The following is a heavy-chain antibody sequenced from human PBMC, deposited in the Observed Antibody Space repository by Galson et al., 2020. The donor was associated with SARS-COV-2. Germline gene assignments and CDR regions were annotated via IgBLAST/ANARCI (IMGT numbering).Heavy chain of an antibody. J-gene: IGHJ6*04. Sequence: SETLSLTCTVSGGSISSGGYYWSWIRQHPGKGLEWIGYIYYSGITYYNPSLKSRVTISVDTSKNQFSLKLSSVTAADTAVYYCARVDYDILAGDSPGGMDVGGKGATVTVSS. CDR2: IYYSGIT. D-gene: IGHD3-9*01. CDR3: ARVDYDILAGDSPGGMDV. CDR1: GGSISSGGYY. V-gene: IGHV4-31*03.